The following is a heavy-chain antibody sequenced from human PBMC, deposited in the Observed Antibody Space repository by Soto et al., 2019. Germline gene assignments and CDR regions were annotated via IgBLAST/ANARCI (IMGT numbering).Heavy chain of an antibody. V-gene: IGHV3-33*01. Sequence: GGSLRLSCEASGFTFSSYGFHWVRQAPGKGLEWVAVIWYDGSKTYYVESVKGRFTISRDNSKNTLYLQMNSLRAEDTAVYCGARDLGSTNYYFDYWGLGTLVTVSS. CDR2: IWYDGSKT. D-gene: IGHD5-12*01. CDR1: GFTFSSYG. CDR3: ARDLGSTNYYFDY. J-gene: IGHJ4*02.